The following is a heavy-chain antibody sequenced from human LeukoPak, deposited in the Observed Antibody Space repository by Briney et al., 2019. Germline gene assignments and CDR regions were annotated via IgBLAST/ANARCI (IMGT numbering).Heavy chain of an antibody. V-gene: IGHV3-7*01. Sequence: GGSLRLSCAASGFPFTGYWMTWVRQAPGKGLEWVANIKEDGTQTHYVDSVKGRFTISRDNAQNSLYLQMNSLRAEDTAVYYCASHGNWRFDLWGQGTLVTVSS. CDR3: ASHGNWRFDL. D-gene: IGHD1-20*01. J-gene: IGHJ5*02. CDR2: IKEDGTQT. CDR1: GFPFTGYW.